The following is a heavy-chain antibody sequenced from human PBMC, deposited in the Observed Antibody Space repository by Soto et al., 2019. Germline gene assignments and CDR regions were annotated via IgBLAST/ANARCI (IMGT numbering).Heavy chain of an antibody. J-gene: IGHJ5*02. V-gene: IGHV1-18*01. CDR2: ISAYNGNT. CDR3: ARXXXXXVPAAIRSGDWFDP. D-gene: IGHD2-2*02. Sequence: QVQLVQSGAEVKKPGASVKVSCKASGYTFTSYGISWVRQAPGQGLEWMGWISAYNGNTNYAQKLQGRVTMTTDTSTSTAYMELRSLRSDDTAVYYCARXXXXXVPAAIRSGDWFDPWGQGTLVTVSS. CDR1: GYTFTSYG.